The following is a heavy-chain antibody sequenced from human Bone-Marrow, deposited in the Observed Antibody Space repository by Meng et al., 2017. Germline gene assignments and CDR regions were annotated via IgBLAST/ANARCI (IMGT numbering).Heavy chain of an antibody. V-gene: IGHV4-34*01. D-gene: IGHD3-3*01. CDR3: ARNDFWSGYYSGYV. CDR1: GGSFSGYY. CDR2: INHSGST. J-gene: IGHJ6*02. Sequence: SETLSLTCAVYGGSFSGYYWSWIRQPPGKGLEWIEEINHSGSTNYNPYLKSRVTISVDTSKNQFPLKLSSVTAADTAVHYCARNDFWSGYYSGYVWGQGTTVTVSS.